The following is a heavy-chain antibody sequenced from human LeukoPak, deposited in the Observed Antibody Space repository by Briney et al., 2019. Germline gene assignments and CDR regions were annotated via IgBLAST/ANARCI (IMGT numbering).Heavy chain of an antibody. V-gene: IGHV3-74*01. Sequence: PGGSLKLSSAASGFTFGVYGMHWVRQAPGKGLVWVSRISSDGGSTAYADSVKGRFTLSRDDAKNTVYLQMNSLRAEDTAVYYCVRDSPTGYYTDHWGQGTLVTVSS. CDR1: GFTFGVYG. D-gene: IGHD3/OR15-3a*01. J-gene: IGHJ4*02. CDR2: ISSDGGST. CDR3: VRDSPTGYYTDH.